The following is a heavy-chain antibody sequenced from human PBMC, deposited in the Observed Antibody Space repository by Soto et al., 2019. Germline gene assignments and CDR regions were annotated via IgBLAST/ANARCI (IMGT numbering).Heavy chain of an antibody. J-gene: IGHJ4*02. CDR3: AKTGVLRFLEWIDY. V-gene: IGHV3-74*01. D-gene: IGHD3-3*01. CDR1: GFIFSSHW. Sequence: EVHLVESGGGLVQPGGSLRLSCAASGFIFSSHWMHWVRQAPGKGLVWVSRINTDGSTTDYADYVRGRFTVSRDNAKNTLFLEMNSLRAEDTAVYYCAKTGVLRFLEWIDYWGQGTLVTVSS. CDR2: INTDGSTT.